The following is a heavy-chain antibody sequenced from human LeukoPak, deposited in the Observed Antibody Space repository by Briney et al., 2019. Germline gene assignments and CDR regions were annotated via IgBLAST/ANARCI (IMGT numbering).Heavy chain of an antibody. J-gene: IGHJ4*02. CDR2: ISYDGSNK. D-gene: IGHD3-10*01. Sequence: GGSLRLSCAASGFTFSSYGMHWVRQAPGKGLEWVAVISYDGSNKYYADSVKGRFTISRDNSKNTLYLQMNSLRAEDTAVYYCARDRFALWFQWGGQGTLVTVSS. V-gene: IGHV3-30*03. CDR3: ARDRFALWFQW. CDR1: GFTFSSYG.